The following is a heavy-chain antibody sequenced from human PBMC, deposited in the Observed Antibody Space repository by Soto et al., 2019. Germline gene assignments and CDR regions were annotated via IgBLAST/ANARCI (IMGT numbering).Heavy chain of an antibody. CDR3: ARLLVAATPSWFDP. J-gene: IGHJ5*02. V-gene: IGHV4-59*01. Sequence: SETLSLTCTVSGGSISSYYWSWIRQPPGKGLEWIGYIYYGGSTNYNPSLKSRVTISVDTSKNQFSLKLSSVTAADTAVYYCARLLVAATPSWFDPWGQGTLVTVSS. CDR1: GGSISSYY. CDR2: IYYGGST. D-gene: IGHD2-15*01.